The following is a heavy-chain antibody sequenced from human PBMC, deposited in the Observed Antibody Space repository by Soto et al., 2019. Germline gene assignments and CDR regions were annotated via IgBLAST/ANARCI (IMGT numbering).Heavy chain of an antibody. J-gene: IGHJ6*02. CDR3: ARVREVTTEGLRTYYYYGMDV. D-gene: IGHD4-4*01. Sequence: VASVKVSCKASGGTLSSYAISWVRQPPGQGPEWRGGIIPIFGTANYAQKFQGRVTITADESTSTAYMEVSSLRSEDTAVYYCARVREVTTEGLRTYYYYGMDVWGQGTTVTVSS. CDR2: IIPIFGTA. V-gene: IGHV1-69*01. CDR1: GGTLSSYA.